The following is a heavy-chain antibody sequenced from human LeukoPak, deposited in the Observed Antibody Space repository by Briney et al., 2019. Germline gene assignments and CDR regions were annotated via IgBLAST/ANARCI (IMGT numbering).Heavy chain of an antibody. Sequence: ASVKISCKVSGYTFTDYYMHWVQQAPGKGLEWMGLVDPEDGETIYAEKFQGRVTITADTSTDTAYMELSSLRSEDTAVYYCATPPRFIVVVPAARDYYMDVWGKGTTVTVSS. CDR2: VDPEDGET. J-gene: IGHJ6*03. CDR3: ATPPRFIVVVPAARDYYMDV. CDR1: GYTFTDYY. D-gene: IGHD2-2*01. V-gene: IGHV1-69-2*01.